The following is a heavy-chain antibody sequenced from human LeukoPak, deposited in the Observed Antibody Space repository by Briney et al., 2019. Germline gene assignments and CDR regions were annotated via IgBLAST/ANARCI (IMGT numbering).Heavy chain of an antibody. D-gene: IGHD3-16*01. CDR2: INPSGGST. V-gene: IGHV1-46*01. CDR1: GYTFTNYY. J-gene: IGHJ6*02. CDR3: ARGPKNYVRRYYGMDV. Sequence: ASVKVSCKASGYTFTNYYMHWVRQAPGQGLEWMGLINPSGGSTDYAQNFQGRVTMTRDTSTSTVYMELSSLRSEDTAVYYCARGPKNYVRRYYGMDVWGQGTTVTVSS.